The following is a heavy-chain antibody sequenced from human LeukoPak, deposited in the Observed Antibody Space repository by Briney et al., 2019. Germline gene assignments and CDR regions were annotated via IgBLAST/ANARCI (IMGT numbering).Heavy chain of an antibody. D-gene: IGHD4-17*01. CDR1: GGSISSGGYY. Sequence: PSQTLSLTCTVSGGSISSGGYYWSWIRQPPGKGLEWIGYIYHSGSTYYNPSLKSRVTISVDRSKNQFTLKLSSVTAADTAVYHCASPTVTGGGYWGQGTLVTVSS. CDR3: ASPTVTGGGY. CDR2: IYHSGST. J-gene: IGHJ4*02. V-gene: IGHV4-30-2*01.